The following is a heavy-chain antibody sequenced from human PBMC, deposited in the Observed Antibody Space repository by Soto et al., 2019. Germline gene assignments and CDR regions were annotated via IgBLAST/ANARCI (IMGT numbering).Heavy chain of an antibody. Sequence: SQTLSLTCAISGDSVSSDSVGWHWIRQSPSRGLGWLGRTYYRSRWYNDYAVSVKSRLTINPDTSKNQFSLHLDSVTPEDTAVYYCARSRHYGFDYWGQGTLVTVSS. CDR3: ARSRHYGFDY. J-gene: IGHJ4*02. CDR2: TYYRSRWYN. D-gene: IGHD3-10*01. CDR1: GDSVSSDSVG. V-gene: IGHV6-1*01.